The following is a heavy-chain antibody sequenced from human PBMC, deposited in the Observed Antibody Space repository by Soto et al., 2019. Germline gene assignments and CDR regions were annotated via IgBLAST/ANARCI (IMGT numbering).Heavy chain of an antibody. D-gene: IGHD6-19*01. Sequence: SQTLSLTCVISGDSVSSNSAGWNWIRQSPSRGLEWLGRTYYRSKWYYEYAVSVKGRIIINPDTSKNEVSLQLSSVTPEDTAMYYCVRFGSGWNYWGQGSLVTAPQ. J-gene: IGHJ4*02. CDR1: GDSVSSNSAG. CDR2: TYYRSKWYY. V-gene: IGHV6-1*01. CDR3: VRFGSGWNY.